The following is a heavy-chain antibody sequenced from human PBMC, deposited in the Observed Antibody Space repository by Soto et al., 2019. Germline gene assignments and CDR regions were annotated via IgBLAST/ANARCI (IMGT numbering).Heavy chain of an antibody. J-gene: IGHJ5*02. CDR3: TRGAPLQPLGVWFDP. CDR1: GDSVSSNHAT. D-gene: IGHD3-10*01. Sequence: SQTLSLTCAISGDSVSSNHATWDWIRQSPSRGLEWLGRTYYRSKWYNDYAISVKSRITINPDTSKNQFSLQLSSVTPEDTAVYYCTRGAPLQPLGVWFDPWGQGTLVTVSS. V-gene: IGHV6-1*01. CDR2: TYYRSKWYN.